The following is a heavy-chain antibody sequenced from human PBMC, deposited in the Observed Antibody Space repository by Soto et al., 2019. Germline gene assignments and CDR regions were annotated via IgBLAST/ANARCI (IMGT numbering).Heavy chain of an antibody. CDR3: ARDINFGH. Sequence: PSETLSLTCTVSGGSIRNYYWNWIRQPPGKGLEWIGFIYYTGVTNYSPSLKSRVTISLDTSKNLVSLRLTSATAADTAVYYCARDINFGHWGQGTLVTVSS. V-gene: IGHV4-59*01. CDR1: GGSIRNYY. CDR2: IYYTGVT. J-gene: IGHJ5*02.